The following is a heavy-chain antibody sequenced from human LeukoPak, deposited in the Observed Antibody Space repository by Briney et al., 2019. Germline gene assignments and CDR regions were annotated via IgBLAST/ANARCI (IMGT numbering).Heavy chain of an antibody. CDR1: GGPFRGYY. D-gene: IGHD6-6*01. Sequence: KASETLSLTCAVYGGPFRGYYWSWIRQSPGKGREWIGEINHSGNTNYNPSLKSRVTISVDTSKSQFSLKLSSVSAADTAVYYCAKVYSSSSRDAFDVWGPGTMVAVSS. CDR3: AKVYSSSSRDAFDV. CDR2: INHSGNT. V-gene: IGHV4-34*01. J-gene: IGHJ3*01.